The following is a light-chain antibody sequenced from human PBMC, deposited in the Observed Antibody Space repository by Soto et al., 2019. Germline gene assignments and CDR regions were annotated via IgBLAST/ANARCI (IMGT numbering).Light chain of an antibody. J-gene: IGLJ1*01. V-gene: IGLV2-14*01. CDR3: SSYTTTNTYV. CDR2: EVK. Sequence: QSVLTQPASVSGSPGQSITISCTGTSSDVGGYNYVSWYQQHPGKAPKLMIYEVKNRSSGVSNRFSGSKSGNTASLTISGLQAEDEADYYCSSYTTTNTYVFGTGTKVTVL. CDR1: SSDVGGYNY.